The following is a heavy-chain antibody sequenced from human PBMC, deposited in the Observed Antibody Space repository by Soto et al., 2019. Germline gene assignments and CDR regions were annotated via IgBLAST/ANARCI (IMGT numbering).Heavy chain of an antibody. CDR3: ARDMALGIDVFDV. V-gene: IGHV3-11*01. CDR1: GFTFTNHY. CDR2: ITNGGSDK. Sequence: PGGSMRLSCAASGFTFTNHYMSWIRLAPGEGLQWVASITNGGSDKHYADSVKGRFTISRDNAKNLVSLQMNSLRVEDTGVYYCARDMALGIDVFDVWGQGTLVTVSS. D-gene: IGHD6-13*01. J-gene: IGHJ3*01.